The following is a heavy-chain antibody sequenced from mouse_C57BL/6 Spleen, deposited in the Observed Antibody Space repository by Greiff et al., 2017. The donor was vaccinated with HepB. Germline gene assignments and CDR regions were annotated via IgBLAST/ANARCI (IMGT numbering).Heavy chain of an antibody. CDR2: IYPSDSET. CDR3: ARGYGSDY. D-gene: IGHD1-1*01. J-gene: IGHJ2*01. CDR1: GYTFTSYW. V-gene: IGHV1-61*01. Sequence: QVQLQHPGAELVRPGSSVKLSCKASGYTFTSYWMDWVKQRPGQGLEWIGNIYPSDSETHYNQKFKDKATWTVDKSSSTAYMQLSSLTSEDAAVYYCARGYGSDYWGQGTTLTVSS.